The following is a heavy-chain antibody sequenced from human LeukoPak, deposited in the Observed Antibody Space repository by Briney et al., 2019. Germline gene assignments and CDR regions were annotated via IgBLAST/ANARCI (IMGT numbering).Heavy chain of an antibody. CDR2: INPSGGST. Sequence: ASMKVSCKASGYTFTSYYMHWVRQAPGQGLEWMGIINPSGGSTSYAQKFQGRVTMTRDTSTSTVYMELSSLRSEDTAVYYCARDPEGAAGTDQFDYWGQGTLVTVSS. J-gene: IGHJ4*02. V-gene: IGHV1-46*01. D-gene: IGHD6-13*01. CDR1: GYTFTSYY. CDR3: ARDPEGAAGTDQFDY.